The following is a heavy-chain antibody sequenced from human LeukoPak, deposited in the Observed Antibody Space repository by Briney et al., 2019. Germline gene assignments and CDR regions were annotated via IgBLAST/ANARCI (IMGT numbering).Heavy chain of an antibody. CDR1: GFTFSSYG. Sequence: PGGSLRLSCAASGFTFSSYGTHWVRQAPGKGLEWVSYISSSSSTIYYADSVKGRFTISRDNAKNSLYLQMNSLRAEDTAVYYCAKDPYYYNSGVGDWGQGTLVTVSS. D-gene: IGHD3-10*01. J-gene: IGHJ4*02. CDR3: AKDPYYYNSGVGD. V-gene: IGHV3-48*01. CDR2: ISSSSSTI.